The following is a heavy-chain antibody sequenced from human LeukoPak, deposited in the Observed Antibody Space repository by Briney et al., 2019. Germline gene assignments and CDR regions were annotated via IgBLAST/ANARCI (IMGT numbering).Heavy chain of an antibody. CDR3: AREGNYYGSGSYGY. CDR2: IIPIFGTA. J-gene: IGHJ4*02. CDR1: GGTFSSYA. D-gene: IGHD3-10*01. Sequence: ASVKVSCKASGGTFSSYAISWVRQAPGQGLEWMGGIIPIFGTANYAQKFQGRVTITADESTSTAYMELSSLRSEDTAVYYCAREGNYYGSGSYGYWGQGTLVTVSS. V-gene: IGHV1-69*13.